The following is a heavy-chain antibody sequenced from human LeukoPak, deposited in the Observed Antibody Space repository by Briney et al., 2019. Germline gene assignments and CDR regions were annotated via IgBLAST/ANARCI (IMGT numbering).Heavy chain of an antibody. V-gene: IGHV3-74*01. CDR2: IKTDGSST. D-gene: IGHD3-16*01. CDR1: GFTFSSYW. J-gene: IGHJ4*02. Sequence: GGSLSLSCEASGFTFSSYWMHWVRQAPGKGLVWVSCIKTDGSSTSYADSVKGRSTISRDNSKNTLYLQMNSLRAEDTAVYYCAKDSLADIDYWGQGTLVTVSS. CDR3: AKDSLADIDY.